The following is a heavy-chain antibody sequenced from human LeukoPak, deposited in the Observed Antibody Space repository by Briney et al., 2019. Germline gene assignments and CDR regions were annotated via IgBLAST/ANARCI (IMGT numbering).Heavy chain of an antibody. D-gene: IGHD3-22*01. CDR1: GGSFSGYY. J-gene: IGHJ4*02. CDR2: INHSGST. Sequence: SETLSLTCAVCGGSFSGYYWSWIRQPPGKGLEWIGEINHSGSTNYNPSLKSRVTISVDTSKNQFSLKLSSVTAADTAVYYCARSRNTPYYYDSSGYYRGLFDYWGQGTLVTVSS. CDR3: ARSRNTPYYYDSSGYYRGLFDY. V-gene: IGHV4-34*01.